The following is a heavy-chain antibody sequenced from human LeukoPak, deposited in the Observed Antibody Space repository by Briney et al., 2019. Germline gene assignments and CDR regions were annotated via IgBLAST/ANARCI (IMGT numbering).Heavy chain of an antibody. CDR2: INHSGST. CDR1: GGPFSGYY. V-gene: IGHV4-34*01. Sequence: ASETLSLTCAVYGGPFSGYYWSWIRQPPGKGLEWIGEINHSGSTNYNPSLKSRVTISVDTSKNQFSLKLSSVTAADTAVYYCARTPLYSSSFFDYWGQGTLVTVSS. J-gene: IGHJ4*02. D-gene: IGHD6-13*01. CDR3: ARTPLYSSSFFDY.